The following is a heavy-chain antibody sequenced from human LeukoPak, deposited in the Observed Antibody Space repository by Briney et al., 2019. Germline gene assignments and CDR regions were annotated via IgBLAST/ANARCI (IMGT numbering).Heavy chain of an antibody. CDR2: IWYDGSNK. Sequence: GRSLRLSCAASGFTFSSYGMHWVRRAPGKGLEWVAVIWYDGSNKYYADSVKGRFTISRDNSKNTLYLQMNSLRAEDTAVYYCAKDPNYDSSGFDYWGQGTLVTVSS. J-gene: IGHJ4*02. D-gene: IGHD3-22*01. V-gene: IGHV3-33*06. CDR1: GFTFSSYG. CDR3: AKDPNYDSSGFDY.